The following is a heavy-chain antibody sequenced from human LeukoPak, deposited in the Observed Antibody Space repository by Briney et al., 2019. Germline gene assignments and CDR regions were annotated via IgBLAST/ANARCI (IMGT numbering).Heavy chain of an antibody. CDR1: GGSISSGHY. CDR2: INHSGST. CDR3: ARRLGRKFGERFYYYHYMDV. Sequence: SPSETLSLTCTVSGGSISSGHYWSWIRQPPGKGLEWIGEINHSGSTKYNSSLKSRVTISVDTSKNQFSLKLSSVTAADTAVYYCARRLGRKFGERFYYYHYMDVWGKGTTVTISS. J-gene: IGHJ6*03. D-gene: IGHD3-10*01. V-gene: IGHV4-34*01.